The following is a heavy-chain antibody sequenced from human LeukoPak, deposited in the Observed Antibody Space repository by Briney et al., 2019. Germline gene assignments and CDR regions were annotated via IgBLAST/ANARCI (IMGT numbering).Heavy chain of an antibody. Sequence: GRSLRLSCAASGFTFNSYGMHWVRQAPGKGLEWVALIWYDGSNKYYADSVKGRFTISRDNSNNTLSLQMNSLRAEDTAVYYCARGEVDCSSTSCYLRYYYYMDVWGKGTTVTVSS. CDR3: ARGEVDCSSTSCYLRYYYYMDV. CDR1: GFTFNSYG. J-gene: IGHJ6*03. V-gene: IGHV3-33*01. D-gene: IGHD2-2*01. CDR2: IWYDGSNK.